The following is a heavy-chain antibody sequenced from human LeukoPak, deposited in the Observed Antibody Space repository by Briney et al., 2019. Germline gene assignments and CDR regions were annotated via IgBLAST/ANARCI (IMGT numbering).Heavy chain of an antibody. Sequence: ASVTVSCTASGYTFTGYYMHWVRQAPGQGLEWMGWINPNSGGTNYEQKFQGRVTMTRDTSISSAYMDLTRLRSDDTAVYYCARASGYHFGTDFDYWGQGTLVTVSS. CDR3: ARASGYHFGTDFDY. J-gene: IGHJ4*02. CDR2: INPNSGGT. CDR1: GYTFTGYY. V-gene: IGHV1-2*02. D-gene: IGHD5-12*01.